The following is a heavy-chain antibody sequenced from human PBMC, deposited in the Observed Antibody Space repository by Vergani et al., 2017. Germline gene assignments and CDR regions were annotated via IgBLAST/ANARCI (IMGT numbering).Heavy chain of an antibody. CDR2: IHPADSDT. V-gene: IGHV5-51*01. CDR1: GYSFTNYW. CDR3: ARLYGGVSGGSKYFDY. Sequence: EVQLVQSGAEVKKPGESLKISCQSSGYSFTNYWIGWVRQMPGKGLEWMGIIHPADSDTRYSPSFQGQVTISVDKSISTAYLQRSSLRASDSAMYYCARLYGGVSGGSKYFDYWGQGTLVTVSS. J-gene: IGHJ4*02. D-gene: IGHD3-16*01.